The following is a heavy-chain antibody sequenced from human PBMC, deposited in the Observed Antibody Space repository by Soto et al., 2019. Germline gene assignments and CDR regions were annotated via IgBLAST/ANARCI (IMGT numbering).Heavy chain of an antibody. V-gene: IGHV1-18*01. D-gene: IGHD3-10*01. Sequence: GASVKVSCKASGYTFTSYGISWVRQAPGQGLEWMGWISAYNGNTNYAQKLQGRVTMTTDTSTSTAYMELRSLRSDDTAVYYCERDVGSIVYYGMDVWGQGTTVTGSS. J-gene: IGHJ6*02. CDR1: GYTFTSYG. CDR3: ERDVGSIVYYGMDV. CDR2: ISAYNGNT.